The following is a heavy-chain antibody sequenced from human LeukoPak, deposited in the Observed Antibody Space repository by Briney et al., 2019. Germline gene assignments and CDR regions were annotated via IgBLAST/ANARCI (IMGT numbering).Heavy chain of an antibody. V-gene: IGHV3-21*01. CDR2: ISRSSSYI. Sequence: GGSLRLSCAASGFTFSSYSMNWVRQAPGEGLEWVSSISRSSSYIFYADSVKGRFTISRDNAKNSLYLQMNSLRAEDTAVYYCAREPYSSGSYGMDVWGQGTTVTASS. CDR1: GFTFSSYS. J-gene: IGHJ6*02. D-gene: IGHD6-19*01. CDR3: AREPYSSGSYGMDV.